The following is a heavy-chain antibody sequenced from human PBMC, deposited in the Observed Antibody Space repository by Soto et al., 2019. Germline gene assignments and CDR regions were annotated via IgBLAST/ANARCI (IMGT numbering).Heavy chain of an antibody. CDR1: GYTFTSYY. D-gene: IGHD3-22*01. V-gene: IGHV1-46*03. Sequence: ASVKVSCKASGYTFTSYYMHWVRQAPRQGLEWMGIINPSGGSTSYAQKFQGRVTMTRDTSTSTVYMELSSLRSEDTAVYYCGRMVITRSEYFQHWGQGTLVTVSS. J-gene: IGHJ1*01. CDR2: INPSGGST. CDR3: GRMVITRSEYFQH.